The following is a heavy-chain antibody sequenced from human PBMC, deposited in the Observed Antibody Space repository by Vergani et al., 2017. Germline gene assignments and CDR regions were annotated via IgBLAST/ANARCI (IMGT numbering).Heavy chain of an antibody. Sequence: VQLVESGGGLVQPGGSLRLSCTASGFTFSNYWMQWVRQAPGKGLEWVSAISGHGDRTYYADSVKGRFTISRDNSKNTVYLQMNSLKAEDRATYYCAREERSNTSPFVGDWGQGTLVTV. D-gene: IGHD2/OR15-2a*01. V-gene: IGHV3-23*04. CDR3: AREERSNTSPFVGD. CDR2: ISGHGDRT. J-gene: IGHJ4*02. CDR1: GFTFSNYW.